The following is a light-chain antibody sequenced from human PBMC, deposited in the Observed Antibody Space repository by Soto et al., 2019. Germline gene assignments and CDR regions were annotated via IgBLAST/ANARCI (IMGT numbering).Light chain of an antibody. Sequence: DIQMTQSPPSVSASVGDTVTITCRASQSISSYLNWYQQKPGKAPKLLIYKASTLKSGVPSRFSGSGSGTEFTLTISSLQPDDFATYYCQHYNSYSEAFGQGTKVDIK. J-gene: IGKJ1*01. CDR3: QHYNSYSEA. V-gene: IGKV1-5*03. CDR2: KAS. CDR1: QSISSY.